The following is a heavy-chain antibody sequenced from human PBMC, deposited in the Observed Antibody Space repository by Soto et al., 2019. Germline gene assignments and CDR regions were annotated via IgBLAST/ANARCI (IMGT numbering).Heavy chain of an antibody. CDR3: ARAGIVATTDGYDFDY. Sequence: ASVKVSCKASGGTFSSYRINWVRQAPGQGLEWVGGIVPIYRTADYAQKFQGRVTITADESARTSYMELRSLKSQDTAVYYCARAGIVATTDGYDFDYWGQGTLVTVSS. CDR2: IVPIYRTA. V-gene: IGHV1-69*13. CDR1: GGTFSSYR. J-gene: IGHJ4*02. D-gene: IGHD5-12*01.